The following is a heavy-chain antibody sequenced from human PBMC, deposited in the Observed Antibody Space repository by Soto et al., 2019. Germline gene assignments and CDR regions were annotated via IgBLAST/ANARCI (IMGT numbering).Heavy chain of an antibody. D-gene: IGHD4-17*01. V-gene: IGHV1-18*01. Sequence: QVQLVQSGAEVKKPGASVKVSCKASGYTFTSYGISWVRQAPGQGLEWMGWISAYNGNTNYAQKLQGRATMTTDTATSTDYMELRRLKSDDTALYYCARDLHGDPYYWGQGTLVTVSS. J-gene: IGHJ4*02. CDR2: ISAYNGNT. CDR3: ARDLHGDPYY. CDR1: GYTFTSYG.